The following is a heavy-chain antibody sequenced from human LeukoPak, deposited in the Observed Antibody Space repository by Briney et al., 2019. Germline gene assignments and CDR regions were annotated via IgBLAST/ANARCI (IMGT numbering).Heavy chain of an antibody. D-gene: IGHD3-22*01. Sequence: ASVKVSCQPSGYTFTDHYMHWVRQAPAHGLEWMGWNNPNSGGTNYAQKFQGRVTMTRDTSISTAYMELSRLRSDDTAVYYCARGPRITMIVVVTPFDYWGQGTLVTVSS. CDR2: NNPNSGGT. V-gene: IGHV1-2*02. J-gene: IGHJ4*02. CDR1: GYTFTDHY. CDR3: ARGPRITMIVVVTPFDY.